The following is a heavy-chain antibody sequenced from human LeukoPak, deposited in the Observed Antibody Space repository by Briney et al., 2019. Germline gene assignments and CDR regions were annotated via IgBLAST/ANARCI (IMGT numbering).Heavy chain of an antibody. D-gene: IGHD3-10*01. CDR2: IYHSGST. V-gene: IGHV4-38-2*01. CDR3: ARPPGALSGWDP. J-gene: IGHJ5*02. Sequence: SETLSLTCAVSGYSISSGYYWGWILQPPGKGLEWIGSIYHSGSTYYNPSLKSRVTISVDTSKNQFSLKLSSVTAADTAVYYCARPPGALSGWDPWGQGTLVTVSS. CDR1: GYSISSGYY.